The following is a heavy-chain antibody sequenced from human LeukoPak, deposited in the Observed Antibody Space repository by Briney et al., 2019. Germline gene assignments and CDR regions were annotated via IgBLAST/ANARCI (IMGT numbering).Heavy chain of an antibody. D-gene: IGHD1-14*01. Sequence: SEALSLTCTVSGGSFSGYLWSWLRQAPGKGLEWIGEINYNGEITNYNPSLKSRLTMSVDTPKNQFSLKLSSVTAADTAVYYCTRSGLTGMRKYARPDYYYYGMDVWGQGTAVTVSS. CDR3: TRSGLTGMRKYARPDYYYYGMDV. J-gene: IGHJ6*02. CDR1: GGSFSGYL. V-gene: IGHV4-34*01. CDR2: INYNGEIT.